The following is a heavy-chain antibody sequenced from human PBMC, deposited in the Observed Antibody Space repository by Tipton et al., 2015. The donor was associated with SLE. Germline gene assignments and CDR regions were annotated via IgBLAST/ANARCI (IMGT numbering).Heavy chain of an antibody. Sequence: TLSLTCTVSGASISSYYWSWIWPPAGKGLEWFGRFYTSGSTNYNPSLKSRVTTSVDTSKNQFSLKLSSVTAADTAGYYCARVTYYYDSSGSKGFAFDIWGQGTMVTVSS. V-gene: IGHV4-4*07. D-gene: IGHD3-22*01. CDR1: GASISSYY. J-gene: IGHJ3*02. CDR2: FYTSGST. CDR3: ARVTYYYDSSGSKGFAFDI.